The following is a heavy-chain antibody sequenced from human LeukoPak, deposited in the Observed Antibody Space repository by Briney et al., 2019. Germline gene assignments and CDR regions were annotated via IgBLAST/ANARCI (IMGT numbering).Heavy chain of an antibody. Sequence: HAGGSLRLSCAASGFTFSSYAMSWVRQAPGKGLEWVSAISGSGGSTYYADSVKGRFTISRDNSKNTLYLQMNSLRAEDTDVYYCARGATFGGTQGAYYYYGMDVWGQGTTVTVSS. J-gene: IGHJ6*02. CDR3: ARGATFGGTQGAYYYYGMDV. D-gene: IGHD3-16*01. V-gene: IGHV3-23*01. CDR2: ISGSGGST. CDR1: GFTFSSYA.